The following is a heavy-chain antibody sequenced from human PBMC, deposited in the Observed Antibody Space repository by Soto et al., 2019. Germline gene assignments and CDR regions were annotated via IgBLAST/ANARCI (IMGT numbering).Heavy chain of an antibody. J-gene: IGHJ6*02. D-gene: IGHD1-1*01. CDR1: GYTFTGYD. CDR2: MNPNSGNT. V-gene: IGHV1-8*01. CDR3: ARERTGTTSMDV. Sequence: QVPLVQSGAEVKKPGASVKVSCKASGYTFTGYDINWVRQATGQGLEWMGWMNPNSGNTGYAQKFQGRVTMTRNTSISTAYMELSSLRSEDTAVYYCARERTGTTSMDVWGQGTTVTVSS.